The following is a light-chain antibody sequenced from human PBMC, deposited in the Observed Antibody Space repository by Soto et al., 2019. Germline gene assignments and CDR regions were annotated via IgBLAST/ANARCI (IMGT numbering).Light chain of an antibody. CDR3: QQYGSSALT. CDR1: QSVSSNY. V-gene: IGKV3-20*01. Sequence: EIVLTHSPGTLSLSPGERATLSYRASQSVSSNYLAWYQQKPGQAPRRLIYGAYSRATGIPERLSGSGSGTDFALTISRLEPEDVAVYYCQQYGSSALTVGGGPKVEIK. J-gene: IGKJ4*01. CDR2: GAY.